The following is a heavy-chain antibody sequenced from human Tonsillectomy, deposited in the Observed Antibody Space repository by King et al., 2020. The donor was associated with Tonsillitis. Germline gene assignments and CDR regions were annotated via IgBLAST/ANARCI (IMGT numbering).Heavy chain of an antibody. CDR3: ARITPADYDSLTGYPLEFDY. Sequence: FTLKESGPVLVKPTETLTLTCTVSGFSLSNARMGVSWIRQPPGKALEWLAHIFSNDEKSYSTSLKSRLTISKDTSKSQVVLTMTNMDPVDTATYYCARITPADYDSLTGYPLEFDYWGQGTLVTVSS. D-gene: IGHD3-9*01. V-gene: IGHV2-26*01. J-gene: IGHJ4*02. CDR2: IFSNDEK. CDR1: GFSLSNARMG.